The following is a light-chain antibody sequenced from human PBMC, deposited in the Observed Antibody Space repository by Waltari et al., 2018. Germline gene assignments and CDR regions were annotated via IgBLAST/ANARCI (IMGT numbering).Light chain of an antibody. CDR1: PNIGTY. CDR3: QNHERLPAT. J-gene: IGKJ1*01. V-gene: IGKV3-20*01. Sequence: LTQSPGTLSLSPGARATLSCRASPNIGTYLVWYQQKPGQPPRPLMYAASSRATGVPDRFSGSGSGTEFSLTISRLEPEDFAVYYCQNHERLPATFGQGTRVEIK. CDR2: AAS.